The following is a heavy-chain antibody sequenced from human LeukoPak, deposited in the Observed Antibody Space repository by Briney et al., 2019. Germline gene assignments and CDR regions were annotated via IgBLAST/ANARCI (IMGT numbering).Heavy chain of an antibody. CDR2: IYYSGST. V-gene: IGHV4-39*01. CDR1: GGSIGSSSYY. J-gene: IGHJ4*02. Sequence: SETLSLTCTVSGGSIGSSSYYWGWIRQPPGKGLEWIGSIYYSGSTYYNPSLQSRVTISIDTSKNQFSLKLSSVTAADTVVYYCARHSNSWYMYYFDYWGQGTLVTVSS. CDR3: ARHSNSWYMYYFDY. D-gene: IGHD6-13*01.